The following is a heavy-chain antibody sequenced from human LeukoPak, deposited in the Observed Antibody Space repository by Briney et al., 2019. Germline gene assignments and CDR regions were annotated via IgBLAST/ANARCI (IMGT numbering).Heavy chain of an antibody. CDR1: GDSITNNNDH. D-gene: IGHD3-3*01. V-gene: IGHV4-39*07. CDR3: ARYRRITIFGVAPYYYGMDV. CDR2: INHSGST. Sequence: SETLSLTCAVSGDSITNNNDHWGWIRQPPGTGLEWIGEINHSGSTNYNPSLKSRVTISVDTSKNQFSLKLSSVTAADTAVYYCARYRRITIFGVAPYYYGMDVWGQGTTVTVSS. J-gene: IGHJ6*02.